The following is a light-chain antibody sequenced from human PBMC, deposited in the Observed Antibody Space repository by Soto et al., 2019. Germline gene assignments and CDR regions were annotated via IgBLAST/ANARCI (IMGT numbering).Light chain of an antibody. V-gene: IGKV3-20*01. CDR1: QSISSIS. CDR3: QQYGTLPHT. J-gene: IGKJ4*01. CDR2: GAS. Sequence: EIVLTQSPATLSLSPGERATLSCRASQSISSISLAWYQQKPGQAPRFLICGASRRATGIPDRFSGSGSGTDFTLTISRLEPEDFAVYYCQQYGTLPHTFGGGTKVEIK.